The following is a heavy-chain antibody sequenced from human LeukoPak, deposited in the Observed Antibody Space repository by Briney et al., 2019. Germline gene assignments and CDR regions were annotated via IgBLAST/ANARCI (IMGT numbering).Heavy chain of an antibody. J-gene: IGHJ5*02. V-gene: IGHV1-3*01. Sequence: ASVKVSCKASGYTFTTYAIHWVRQAPGQRLEWLGWINAGNGKTKYSQNFQGRVTITRDTSASTTYMELSSLRSEDTAVYYCARGPSYSSWLDPWGQGTLVTVSS. CDR2: INAGNGKT. D-gene: IGHD4-11*01. CDR3: ARGPSYSSWLDP. CDR1: GYTFTTYA.